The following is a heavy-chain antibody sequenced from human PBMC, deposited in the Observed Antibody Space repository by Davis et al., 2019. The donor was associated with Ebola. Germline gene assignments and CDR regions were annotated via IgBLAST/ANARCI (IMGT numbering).Heavy chain of an antibody. D-gene: IGHD6-13*01. V-gene: IGHV3-23*01. Sequence: GESLKISCAAPGFTFSSYAMSWVRQAPGKGLEWVSAISGSGGSTYYADSVKGRFTISRDNSKNTLYLQMNSLRAEDTAVYYCAKDRTSSSWYESGYWGQGTLVTVSS. J-gene: IGHJ4*02. CDR1: GFTFSSYA. CDR2: ISGSGGST. CDR3: AKDRTSSSWYESGY.